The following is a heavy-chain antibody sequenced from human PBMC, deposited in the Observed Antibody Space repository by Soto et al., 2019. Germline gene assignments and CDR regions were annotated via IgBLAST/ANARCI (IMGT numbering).Heavy chain of an antibody. J-gene: IGHJ4*02. CDR2: IFATGTTI. Sequence: ESGGGLVQPGGSLRLSCVPSGFTFSSYSMVWVRQAPGKGLEWISYIFATGTTIYYADSVKGRFTVSRDNAQNSLFLLMNSLRAEDTAVYYCARDRDWAFDYWGQGTLVTVSS. V-gene: IGHV3-48*03. CDR1: GFTFSSYS. D-gene: IGHD3-9*01. CDR3: ARDRDWAFDY.